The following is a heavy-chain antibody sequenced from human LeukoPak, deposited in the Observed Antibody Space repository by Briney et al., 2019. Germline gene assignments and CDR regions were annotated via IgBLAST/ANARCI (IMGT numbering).Heavy chain of an antibody. CDR2: INPNSGGT. CDR1: GYTFTSYD. V-gene: IGHV1-2*02. CDR3: ARAERYYYDSSGYDEVY. Sequence: ASVKVSCKASGYTFTSYDINWVRQATGQGLEWMGWINPNSGGTNYAQKFQGRVTMTRDTSISTAYMELSRLRSDDTAVYYCARAERYYYDSSGYDEVYWGQGTLVTVSS. J-gene: IGHJ4*02. D-gene: IGHD3-22*01.